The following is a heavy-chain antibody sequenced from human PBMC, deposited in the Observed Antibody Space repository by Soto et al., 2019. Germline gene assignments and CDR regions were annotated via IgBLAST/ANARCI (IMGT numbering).Heavy chain of an antibody. D-gene: IGHD6-19*01. CDR1: GFTCGSYA. J-gene: IGHJ4*02. Sequence: GGSLRLSWAASGFTCGSYAMSWVRQAPGKGLEWVSAISGSGGSTYYADSVKGRFTISRDNSKNTLYLQMNSLRAEDTAVYYCAKEGSGWTNPLFLHWGQGTLVTVSS. CDR2: ISGSGGST. V-gene: IGHV3-23*01. CDR3: AKEGSGWTNPLFLH.